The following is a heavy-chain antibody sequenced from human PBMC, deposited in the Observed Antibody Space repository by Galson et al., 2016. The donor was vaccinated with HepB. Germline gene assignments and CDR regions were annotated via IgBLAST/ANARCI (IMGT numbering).Heavy chain of an antibody. Sequence: SETLSLTCIVSGASVNSGTYYWTWFRQPPGKGLEWIGYVYPRSRPPSPPSLPLLFVLSLYTSPNPFSLPLRSVPAAAPAMYSCATVGWSDGYNRWGPGTLVTGSS. D-gene: IGHD5-24*01. V-gene: IGHV4-61*01. CDR1: GASVNSGTYY. J-gene: IGHJ4*01. CDR2: VYPRSRP. CDR3: ATVGWSDGYNR.